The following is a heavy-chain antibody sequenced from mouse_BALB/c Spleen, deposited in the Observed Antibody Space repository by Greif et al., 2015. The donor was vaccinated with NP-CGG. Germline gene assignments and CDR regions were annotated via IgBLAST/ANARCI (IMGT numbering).Heavy chain of an antibody. J-gene: IGHJ1*01. CDR3: ARDDGYWYFDV. D-gene: IGHD1-1*02. CDR2: SRNKANDYTT. V-gene: IGHV7-1*02. CDR1: GFTFSDFY. Sequence: EVQVVESGGGLVQPGGSLRLSCATSGFTFSDFYMEWVRQPPGKRLEWIAASRNKANDYTTEYSASVKGRFIVSRDTSQSILYLRMNALRAEDTAIYYCARDDGYWYFDVWGAGTTVTVSS.